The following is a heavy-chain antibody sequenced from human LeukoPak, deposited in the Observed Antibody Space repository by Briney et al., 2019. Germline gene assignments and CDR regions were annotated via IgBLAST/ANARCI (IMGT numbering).Heavy chain of an antibody. CDR3: ARTPNYIGFVY. CDR1: GFTFSSYA. J-gene: IGHJ4*02. CDR2: ISYDGSNK. V-gene: IGHV3-30-3*01. D-gene: IGHD4/OR15-4a*01. Sequence: GGSLRLSCAASGFTFSSYAMHWVRQAPGKGLEWVAVISYDGSNKYYADSVKGRFTISRDNSKNTLYLQMNSLRAEDTAVYYCARTPNYIGFVYWGQGTLVTVSS.